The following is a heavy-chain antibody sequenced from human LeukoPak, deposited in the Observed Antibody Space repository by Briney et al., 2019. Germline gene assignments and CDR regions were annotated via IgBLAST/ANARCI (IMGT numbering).Heavy chain of an antibody. D-gene: IGHD3-10*01. CDR1: GFTFSSYS. CDR2: ISSSSSTI. V-gene: IGHV3-48*01. CDR3: ASLLWFGEYGMDV. J-gene: IGHJ6*02. Sequence: PGGSLRLSCAASGFTFSSYSMNWVRQAPGKGLEWVSYISSSSSTIYYADSVKGRFTISRDNAKNSLYLQMNSLRAEDTAVYYCASLLWFGEYGMDVWGQGTTVTVSS.